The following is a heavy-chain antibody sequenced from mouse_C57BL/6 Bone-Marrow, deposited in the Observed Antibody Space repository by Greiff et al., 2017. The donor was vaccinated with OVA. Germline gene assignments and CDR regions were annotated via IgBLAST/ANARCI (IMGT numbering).Heavy chain of an antibody. CDR2: IDPRSGNT. CDR1: GYTFTSYG. CDR3: ARCPFDGTFDY. V-gene: IGHV1-81*01. J-gene: IGHJ2*01. D-gene: IGHD3-3*01. Sequence: VQLQQSGAELARPGASVKLSCKASGYTFTSYGISWVKQRTGQGLEWIGEIDPRSGNTYYNEKFKGKATLTADKSSSTAYMELRSLTSEDSAVYFCARCPFDGTFDYWGQGTTLTVSS.